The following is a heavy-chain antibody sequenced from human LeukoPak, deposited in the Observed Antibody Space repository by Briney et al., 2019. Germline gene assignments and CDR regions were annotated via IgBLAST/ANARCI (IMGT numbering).Heavy chain of an antibody. Sequence: PSETLSLTCAVYGGSFSGYYWSWIRQPPGKGLEWIGEINHSGSTNYNPSLKSRVTISVDTSKNQFSLKLSSVTAADTAVYYCIGRALVGATGVFDYWGQGTLVTVSS. V-gene: IGHV4-34*03. CDR3: IGRALVGATGVFDY. D-gene: IGHD1-26*01. J-gene: IGHJ4*02. CDR1: GGSFSGYY. CDR2: INHSGST.